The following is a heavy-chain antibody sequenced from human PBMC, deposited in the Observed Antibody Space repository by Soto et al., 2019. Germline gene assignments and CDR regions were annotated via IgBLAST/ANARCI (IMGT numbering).Heavy chain of an antibody. V-gene: IGHV1-69*12. CDR3: AREGPITGWYFDL. CDR1: GGTFSSYA. D-gene: IGHD3-16*01. Sequence: QVQLVQSGAEVKKPGSSVKVSCKASGGTFSSYAISWVRQAPGQGLEWMGGIIPIFGTANYAQKFQGRVTITAAESTSTAYRELSSLRSEDTAVYYCAREGPITGWYFDLWGRGTLVTVSS. J-gene: IGHJ2*01. CDR2: IIPIFGTA.